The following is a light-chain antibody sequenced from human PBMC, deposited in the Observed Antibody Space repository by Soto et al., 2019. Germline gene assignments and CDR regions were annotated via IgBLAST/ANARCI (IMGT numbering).Light chain of an antibody. V-gene: IGKV3-15*01. CDR3: QQYNNWPRT. Sequence: EIVMTQSPATLSVSLGERATLSCRASQSVSSNLAWYQQKPGKAPRLLIYGASKRATGIPARFSGSGSGTEFTLTISSLQSEDFAIYYCQQYNNWPRTFGQGTKLEIK. J-gene: IGKJ2*01. CDR1: QSVSSN. CDR2: GAS.